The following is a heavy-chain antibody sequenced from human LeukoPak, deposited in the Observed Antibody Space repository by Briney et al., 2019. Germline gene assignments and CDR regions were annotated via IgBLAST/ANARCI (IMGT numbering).Heavy chain of an antibody. CDR2: IKQDGSEK. V-gene: IGHV3-7*01. D-gene: IGHD2-21*01. CDR3: ARVTYCGGDCYPPPYYFDY. J-gene: IGHJ4*02. Sequence: PGGSLRLSCVASGFAFSSYWMSWVRQAPGKGLEWVANIKQDGSEKYCVDSVKGRFTISGDNAKNSLYLQMNSLRAEDTAVYYCARVTYCGGDCYPPPYYFDYWGQGTLVTVSS. CDR1: GFAFSSYW.